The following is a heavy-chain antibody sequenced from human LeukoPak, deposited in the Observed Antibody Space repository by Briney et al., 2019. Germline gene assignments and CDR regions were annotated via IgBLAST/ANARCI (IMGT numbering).Heavy chain of an antibody. J-gene: IGHJ4*02. D-gene: IGHD1-26*01. CDR1: GFTFSNYA. V-gene: IGHV3-23*01. CDR3: AREEEAYSGSRIDY. Sequence: PGGSLRLSCAASGFTFSNYAMSWVRQAPGKELEWVSGTSGSGSSTYYADSVKGRFTISRDNSKNTLYMQMNSLRAEDTAAYYCAREEEAYSGSRIDYWGQGTLVTVSS. CDR2: TSGSGSST.